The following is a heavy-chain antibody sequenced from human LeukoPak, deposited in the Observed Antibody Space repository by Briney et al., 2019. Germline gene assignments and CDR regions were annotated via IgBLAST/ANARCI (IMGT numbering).Heavy chain of an antibody. J-gene: IGHJ4*02. D-gene: IGHD3-22*01. CDR1: GASTDRRVSSNSYY. Sequence: PSETLSLTCTVSGASTDRRVSSNSYYWSWIRQFPGKGLEWIGNIYNIGSVTYKPSLRSRVTMSIDMSKKQLSLRLTSVTAADTAVYFCATNSSGSALDYWGQGIPVTVSS. CDR3: ATNSSGSALDY. V-gene: IGHV4-61*05. CDR2: IYNIGSV.